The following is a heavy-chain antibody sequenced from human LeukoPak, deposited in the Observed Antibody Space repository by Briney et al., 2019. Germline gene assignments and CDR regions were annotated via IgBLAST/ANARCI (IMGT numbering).Heavy chain of an antibody. V-gene: IGHV4-39*01. J-gene: IGHJ4*02. D-gene: IGHD6-13*01. CDR1: GGSISSSSYY. CDR2: IYYSGSS. CDR3: ARYSSSWNPFDY. Sequence: SETLSLTCTVSGGSISSSSYYWGWIRQPPGKGLEWIGSIYYSGSSYYNPSLKSRVTISVDTSKNQFSLKLSSVTAADTAVYYCARYSSSWNPFDYWGQGTLVTVSS.